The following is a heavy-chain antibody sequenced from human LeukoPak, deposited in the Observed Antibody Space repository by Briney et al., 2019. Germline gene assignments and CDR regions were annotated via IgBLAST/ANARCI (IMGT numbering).Heavy chain of an antibody. J-gene: IGHJ4*02. CDR3: ARISRYCSGGSCLYFDY. CDR1: GYSFTSYW. D-gene: IGHD2-15*01. CDR2: IYPGDSDT. V-gene: IGHV5-51*01. Sequence: RGESLKISCKGSGYSFTSYWIGWVRQMPGKGLEWMGIIYPGDSDTRYSPSFQGQVTISADKSISTAYLQWSSLKASDTAMYYCARISRYCSGGSCLYFDYWGQGTLVTVSS.